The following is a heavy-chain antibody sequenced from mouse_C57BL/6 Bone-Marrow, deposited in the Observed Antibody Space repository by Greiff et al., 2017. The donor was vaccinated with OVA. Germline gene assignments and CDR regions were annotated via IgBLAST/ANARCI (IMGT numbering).Heavy chain of an antibody. V-gene: IGHV6-3*01. Sequence: EVQLVESGGGLVQPGGSMKLSCVASGFTFSNYWMNWVRQSPEKGLEWVAQIRLKSDNYATHYAESVKGRFTISRDDPKSSDYLQMNNLRAEDTGIYYGTELGPYWYFDVWGTGTTVTVSS. J-gene: IGHJ1*03. CDR2: IRLKSDNYAT. CDR3: TELGPYWYFDV. CDR1: GFTFSNYW. D-gene: IGHD4-1*01.